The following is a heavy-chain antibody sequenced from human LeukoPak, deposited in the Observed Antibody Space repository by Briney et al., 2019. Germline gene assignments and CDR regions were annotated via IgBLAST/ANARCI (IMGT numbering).Heavy chain of an antibody. CDR2: ISSSSGYI. CDR1: GFTFSTYS. J-gene: IGHJ4*02. Sequence: GGSLRLSCATSGFTFSTYSMNWVRQAPGKGLEWVSSISSSSGYIYYADSVKGRFTISRDNAKNSLYLQMNSLRAEDTAVYYCARGNSVAGTDISYWGQGTLVTVSS. V-gene: IGHV3-21*01. D-gene: IGHD6-19*01. CDR3: ARGNSVAGTDISY.